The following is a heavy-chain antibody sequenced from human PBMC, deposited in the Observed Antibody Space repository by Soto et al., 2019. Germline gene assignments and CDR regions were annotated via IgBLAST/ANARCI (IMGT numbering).Heavy chain of an antibody. Sequence: GRSVRLSCAACGLTFSSDSMSWGRQAPGKGLEWVSAISGSAGSTYYADSVKGWCTISRDNSKNTRYLQMNSLRAEDTAVYYCAIVCHDHDALDIWGQGTMVTVSS. J-gene: IGHJ3*02. CDR2: ISGSAGST. CDR1: GLTFSSDS. CDR3: AIVCHDHDALDI. D-gene: IGHD1-1*01. V-gene: IGHV3-23*01.